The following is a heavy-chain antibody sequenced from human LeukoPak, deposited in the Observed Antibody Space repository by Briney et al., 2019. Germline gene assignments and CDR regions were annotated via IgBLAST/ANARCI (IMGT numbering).Heavy chain of an antibody. D-gene: IGHD3-9*01. CDR1: GFTFSSYG. Sequence: GGSLRLSCAASGFTFSSYGMHWVRQAPGKGLEWVAFMRYDGSNRNYADSVKGRFTISRDNSKNTLYLQMNSLRAEDTAVYYCAKGVKVPLLRYFSYYMDVWGKGTRSPSP. V-gene: IGHV3-30*02. CDR3: AKGVKVPLLRYFSYYMDV. J-gene: IGHJ6*03. CDR2: MRYDGSNR.